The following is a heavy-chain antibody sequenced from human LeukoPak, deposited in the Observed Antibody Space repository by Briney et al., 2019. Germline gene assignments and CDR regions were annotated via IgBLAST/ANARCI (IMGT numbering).Heavy chain of an antibody. Sequence: PGGSLRLSCAASGFTFSSYAMIWIRQAPGKGLEWVSHISGSGSTIYYADSVKGRFTISRDNAKNSLHLQMNSLRAEDTAVYYCARDAGVLDIEATGWFDYWGQGTLVTVSS. D-gene: IGHD5-12*01. V-gene: IGHV3-11*01. CDR3: ARDAGVLDIEATGWFDY. CDR2: ISGSGSTI. CDR1: GFTFSSYA. J-gene: IGHJ4*02.